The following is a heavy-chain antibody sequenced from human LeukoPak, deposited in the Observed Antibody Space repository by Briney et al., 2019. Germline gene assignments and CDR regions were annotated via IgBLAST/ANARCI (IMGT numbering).Heavy chain of an antibody. CDR2: IYPGDSDT. D-gene: IGHD2-15*01. V-gene: IGHV5-51*01. J-gene: IGHJ3*02. CDR1: GYSFTSYW. Sequence: GESLKISCKGSGYSFTSYWIGWVRQMPGKGLEWMGIIYPGDSDTRYSPSFQGQVTISADKSISTAYLQWSSLKASDTAMYYCASGYCSGGSCYSRAFDIWGRGTMVTVSS. CDR3: ASGYCSGGSCYSRAFDI.